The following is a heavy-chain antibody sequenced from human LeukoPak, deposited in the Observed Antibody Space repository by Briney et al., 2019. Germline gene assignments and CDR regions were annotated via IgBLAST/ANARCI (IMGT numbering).Heavy chain of an antibody. CDR2: ISWNSGSI. D-gene: IGHD3-22*01. CDR1: GFTFDDYA. V-gene: IGHV3-9*01. J-gene: IGHJ5*02. Sequence: PGGSLRLSCAASGFTFDDYAMHGVRQAPGKGLEWVSGISWNSGSIGYADSVKGRFTISRDNAKNSLYLQMNSLRAEDTALYYCAKAAMIVVASWFDPWGQGTLVTVSS. CDR3: AKAAMIVVASWFDP.